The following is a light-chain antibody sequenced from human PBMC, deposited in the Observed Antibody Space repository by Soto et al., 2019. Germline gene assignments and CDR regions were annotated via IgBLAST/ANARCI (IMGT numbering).Light chain of an antibody. CDR2: GAS. CDR1: QSVGSS. V-gene: IGKV3-15*01. Sequence: EIVMTQSPAIVSLSPGEGLPLACPPSQSVGSSLAWYQQKPGQAPRLLLYGASSRATGIPTRFSGSGSWRELALTISSLHAADFAVYYCQQYNTWPPLTFGQGTKVDIK. CDR3: QQYNTWPPLT. J-gene: IGKJ1*01.